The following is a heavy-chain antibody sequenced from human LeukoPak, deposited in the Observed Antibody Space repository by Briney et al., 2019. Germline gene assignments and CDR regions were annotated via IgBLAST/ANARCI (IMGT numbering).Heavy chain of an antibody. Sequence: GAPVKVSCKASGYTFTGYYIHWLRQAPGQGLEWMGWINPNSGGTNYAQKFQGRVTMTRDTSISTAYMELSSLTSDDTAVYYCARGSTVPATIRRAFDIWGQGTMVTVSS. V-gene: IGHV1-2*02. D-gene: IGHD2-2*01. CDR2: INPNSGGT. J-gene: IGHJ3*02. CDR1: GYTFTGYY. CDR3: ARGSTVPATIRRAFDI.